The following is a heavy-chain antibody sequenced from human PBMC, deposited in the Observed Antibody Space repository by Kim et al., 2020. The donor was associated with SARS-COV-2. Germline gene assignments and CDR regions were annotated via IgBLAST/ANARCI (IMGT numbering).Heavy chain of an antibody. J-gene: IGHJ4*02. CDR3: ASIGYSSGFDY. D-gene: IGHD6-19*01. Sequence: AETLSLTCTVSGGSVSSGSYYWIWIRQPPGKGLEWIGYIYYSASTNYNPSLKSRVTISVDTSKNQFSLKLGSVTAADTAVYYGASIGYSSGFDYWGQGTLVTVSS. V-gene: IGHV4-61*01. CDR2: IYYSAST. CDR1: GGSVSSGSYY.